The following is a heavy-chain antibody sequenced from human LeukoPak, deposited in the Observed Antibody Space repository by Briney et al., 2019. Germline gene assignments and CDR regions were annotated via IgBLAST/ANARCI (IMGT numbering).Heavy chain of an antibody. J-gene: IGHJ4*02. CDR2: ISYDGSNK. CDR3: AKTHSSGWYFDY. CDR1: GFTFSSYG. V-gene: IGHV3-30*18. Sequence: GGSLRLSCAASGFTFSSYGMHWVRQAPCKGLEWVAVISYDGSNKYYADSVKGRFTISRDNSKNTLYLQMNSLRAEDTAVYYCAKTHSSGWYFDYWGQGTLVTVSS. D-gene: IGHD6-19*01.